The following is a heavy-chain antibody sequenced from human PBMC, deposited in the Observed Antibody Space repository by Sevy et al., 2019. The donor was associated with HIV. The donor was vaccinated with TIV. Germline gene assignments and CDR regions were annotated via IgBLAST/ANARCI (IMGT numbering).Heavy chain of an antibody. CDR3: ARDSFHYYDSSGYYLSYYYYYMDV. Sequence: GGSLRLSCAASGFTFSSYWMSWVRQAPGKGLEWVANIKQDGSEKYYVDSVKGRSTISRDNAKNSLYLQMNSLRAEDTAVYYCARDSFHYYDSSGYYLSYYYYYMDVWGKGTTVTVSS. CDR1: GFTFSSYW. J-gene: IGHJ6*03. CDR2: IKQDGSEK. V-gene: IGHV3-7*03. D-gene: IGHD3-22*01.